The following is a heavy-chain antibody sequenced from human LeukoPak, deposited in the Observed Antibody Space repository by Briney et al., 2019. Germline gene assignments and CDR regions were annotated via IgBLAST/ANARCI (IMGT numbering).Heavy chain of an antibody. J-gene: IGHJ4*02. CDR1: GYAFTSYA. D-gene: IGHD2-21*02. CDR3: ARGWGGDCYHVH. Sequence: ASVKVSCKASGYAFTSYAMHWVRQAPGQRLEWMGWIYGGNGNTKYSQKFQGRVSITRDTSASTVYMELSSLGSEDTAVYYCARGWGGDCYHVHWGQGTLVTVSS. V-gene: IGHV1-3*01. CDR2: IYGGNGNT.